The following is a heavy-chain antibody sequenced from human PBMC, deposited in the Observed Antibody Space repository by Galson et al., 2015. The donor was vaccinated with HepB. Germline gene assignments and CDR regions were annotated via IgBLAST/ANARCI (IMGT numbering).Heavy chain of an antibody. J-gene: IGHJ4*02. D-gene: IGHD3-10*01. CDR3: ARGGIWYIWLGEVEEDFDY. Sequence: SVKVSCKASGYTFTSYAMHWVRQAPGQRLEWMGWINAGNGNTKYSQKFQGRVTITRDTSASTAYMELSSLRSEDTAVYYCARGGIWYIWLGEVEEDFDYWGQGTLVIVSS. CDR2: INAGNGNT. CDR1: GYTFTSYA. V-gene: IGHV1-3*01.